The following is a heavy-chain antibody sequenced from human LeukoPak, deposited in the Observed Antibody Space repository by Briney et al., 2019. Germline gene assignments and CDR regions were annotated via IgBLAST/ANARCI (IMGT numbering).Heavy chain of an antibody. D-gene: IGHD3-10*01. V-gene: IGHV3-30*18. CDR2: ISYDGSNK. J-gene: IGHJ4*02. CDR3: AKEFVRYYYGSGSYPSDN. CDR1: GFTFSSYA. Sequence: GGSLRLSCAASGFTFSSYAMSWVRQAPGKGLEWVAVISYDGSNKYYADSVKGRFTISRDNSKNTLYLQMNSLRAEDTAVYYCAKEFVRYYYGSGSYPSDNWGQGTLVTVSS.